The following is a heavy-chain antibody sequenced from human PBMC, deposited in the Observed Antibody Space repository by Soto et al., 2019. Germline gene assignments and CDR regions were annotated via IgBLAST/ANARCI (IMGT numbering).Heavy chain of an antibody. J-gene: IGHJ4*02. V-gene: IGHV3-23*01. Sequence: GGSLRLSCAASGFTFSSYAMSWVRQAPGKGLKWVTGISGSGDTTYYADSVKGRFTISRDNSKNTLYLQMNSLRAEDTAVYYCASSITNYYDSLYDYWGQGTLVTVSS. CDR1: GFTFSSYA. CDR2: ISGSGDTT. D-gene: IGHD3-22*01. CDR3: ASSITNYYDSLYDY.